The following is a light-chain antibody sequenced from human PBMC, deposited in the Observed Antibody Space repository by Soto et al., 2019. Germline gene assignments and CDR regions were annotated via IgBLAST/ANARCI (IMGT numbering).Light chain of an antibody. CDR2: GAS. J-gene: IGKJ4*01. CDR1: QNVRTS. V-gene: IGKV3-20*01. Sequence: EIVLTQSPGTLSLSPGERATLSCRASQNVRTSLAGYQQKAGQAPRLLIYGASNRATVLPDRFSRSGSGTDLTLTICRLEPEDCAGYGCEQYASSPPRNFGGGTKGAIK. CDR3: EQYASSPPRN.